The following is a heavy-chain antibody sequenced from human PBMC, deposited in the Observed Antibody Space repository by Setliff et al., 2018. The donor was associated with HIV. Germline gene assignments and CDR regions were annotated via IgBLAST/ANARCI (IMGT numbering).Heavy chain of an antibody. D-gene: IGHD2-21*01. CDR2: IYSSGNT. V-gene: IGHV4-39*07. Sequence: SETLSLTCSVSGDSISSSSYYWGWIRQPPGKGLEWMGSIYSSGNTKYKPSLKSRVTISVDTSNNQISLKLRSVTAADTAVYYCVRSYCGGGLCFRGLDLWGQGTTVTVSS. CDR1: GDSISSSSYY. CDR3: VRSYCGGGLCFRGLDL. J-gene: IGHJ6*02.